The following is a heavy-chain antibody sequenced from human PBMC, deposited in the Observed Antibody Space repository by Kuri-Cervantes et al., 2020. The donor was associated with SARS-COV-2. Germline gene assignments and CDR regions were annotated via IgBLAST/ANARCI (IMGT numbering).Heavy chain of an antibody. CDR1: GASISSYY. D-gene: IGHD3-16*01. Sequence: SETLSLTCTVSGASISSYYWGWIRQPPGKRLEWVGQISTSGSTSYNSSLESRVTISVDTSKNQYSLKLTSVTAADTAVYYCARLGAPPYYFDYWGQGTLVTVSS. J-gene: IGHJ4*02. V-gene: IGHV4-4*09. CDR3: ARLGAPPYYFDY. CDR2: ISTSGST.